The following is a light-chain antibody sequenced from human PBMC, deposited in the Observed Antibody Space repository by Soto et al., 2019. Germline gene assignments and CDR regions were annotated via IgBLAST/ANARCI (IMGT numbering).Light chain of an antibody. V-gene: IGKV3-20*01. J-gene: IGKJ3*01. CDR2: GAS. CDR1: QSVSSSY. CDR3: QQYGSSLFT. Sequence: EIVLTQSPGTLSLSPGERATLSCRASQSVSSSYLAWYQQKPGQAPRLLIYGASSRATGIPDMFSGSGSGTDFNLTISRLEPEDFAVYYCQQYGSSLFTFGPGTKVYIK.